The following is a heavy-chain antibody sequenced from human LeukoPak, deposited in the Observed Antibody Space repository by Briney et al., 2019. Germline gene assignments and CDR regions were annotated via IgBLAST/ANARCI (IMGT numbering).Heavy chain of an antibody. CDR1: GGSVSSGDYY. CDR2: IYHTGDT. J-gene: IGHJ5*02. CDR3: AGDQGDYGDYDWFDP. D-gene: IGHD4-17*01. V-gene: IGHV4-30-4*01. Sequence: PSQTLSLTCTVSGGSVSSGDYYWSWIRQPPGKGPEWIGYIYHTGDTYYNPSLKSRATISVDTAKNQFSLRLSFVTATDTAVYFCAGDQGDYGDYDWFDPWGQGTQVTVSS.